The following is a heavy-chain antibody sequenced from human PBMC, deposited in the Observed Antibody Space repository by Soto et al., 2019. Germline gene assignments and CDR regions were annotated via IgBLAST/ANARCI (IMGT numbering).Heavy chain of an antibody. CDR3: AKDGTIFGVVIGYYYYGMDV. V-gene: IGHV3-23*01. Sequence: PGGSLRLSCAASGFTFSSYAMSWVRQAPGKXLEWVSAISGSGGSTYYADSVKGRFTISRDNSKNTLYLQMNSLRAEDTAVYYCAKDGTIFGVVIGYYYYGMDVWGQGTTVTVSS. CDR1: GFTFSSYA. D-gene: IGHD3-3*01. J-gene: IGHJ6*02. CDR2: ISGSGGST.